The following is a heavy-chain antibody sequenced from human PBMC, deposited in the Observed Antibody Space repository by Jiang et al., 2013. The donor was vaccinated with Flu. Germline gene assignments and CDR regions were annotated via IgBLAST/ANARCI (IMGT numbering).Heavy chain of an antibody. V-gene: IGHV1-46*01. J-gene: IGHJ5*02. Sequence: PGDSVKISCKASGYPFTPYFIHWVRQAPGQGLEWMGIINPAGGAADYAQKFQGRVAMTRDTSTSTVYMELSNLRSDDTAVYYCAKDAVVAAGTAWFDPGAREPWSLSPQ. CDR2: INPAGGAA. CDR3: AKDAVVAAGTAWFDP. CDR1: GYPFTPYF. D-gene: IGHD2-15*01.